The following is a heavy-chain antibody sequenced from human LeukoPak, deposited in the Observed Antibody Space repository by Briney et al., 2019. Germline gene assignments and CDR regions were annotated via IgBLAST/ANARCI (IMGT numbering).Heavy chain of an antibody. J-gene: IGHJ6*03. CDR2: IYTSGST. CDR1: GGSISRGSYY. Sequence: SQTLSLTCTVSGGSISRGSYYWSWVRQPAGKGLEWIGRIYTSGSTNYNPSLKSRVTISVDTSKNQFSLKLSSVTAADTAVYYCARDLGSSWSGYYYMDVWGKGTTVTVSS. D-gene: IGHD3-3*01. CDR3: ARDLGSSWSGYYYMDV. V-gene: IGHV4-61*02.